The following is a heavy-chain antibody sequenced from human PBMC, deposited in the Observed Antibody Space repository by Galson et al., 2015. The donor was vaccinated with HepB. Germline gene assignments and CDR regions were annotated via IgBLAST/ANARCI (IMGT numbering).Heavy chain of an antibody. CDR1: GFTFSSYG. D-gene: IGHD2-21*01. J-gene: IGHJ4*02. CDR2: IWYDGSNK. V-gene: IGHV3-33*01. CDR3: ARGLYCGGDRYSPPYFDY. Sequence: LRLSCAASGFTFSSYGMHWVRQAPGKGLEWVAVIWYDGSNKYYADSVKGRFTISRDNSKNTLYLQMNSLRAEDTAVYYCARGLYCGGDRYSPPYFDYWGQGTLVTVSS.